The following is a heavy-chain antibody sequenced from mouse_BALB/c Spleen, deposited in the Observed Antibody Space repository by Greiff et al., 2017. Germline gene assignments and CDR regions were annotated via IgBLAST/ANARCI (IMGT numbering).Heavy chain of an antibody. D-gene: IGHD1-1*01. J-gene: IGHJ4*01. V-gene: IGHV1-4*01. Sequence: QVQLKQSGAELARPGASVKMSCKASGYTFTSYTMHWVKQRPGQGLEWIGYINPSSGYTNYNQKFKDKATLTADKSSSTAYMQLSSLTSEDSAVYYCARSGAQVITTVVATGHYAMDYWGQGTSVTVSS. CDR3: ARSGAQVITTVVATGHYAMDY. CDR1: GYTFTSYT. CDR2: INPSSGYT.